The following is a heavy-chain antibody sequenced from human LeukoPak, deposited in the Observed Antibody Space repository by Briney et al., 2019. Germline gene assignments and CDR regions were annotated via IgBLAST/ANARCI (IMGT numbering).Heavy chain of an antibody. J-gene: IGHJ4*02. CDR1: GYSFTCYY. Sequence: ASVKVSCKAAGYSFTCYYMNWVGQAPGQGQEWMGWINPNSDGSNYAQKFQGRLTMTRDTSISTAYMELSRLRSDDTAVYYCARDGYGGNSAHSDWGQGTLVTVSS. CDR3: ARDGYGGNSAHSD. V-gene: IGHV1-2*02. D-gene: IGHD4-23*01. CDR2: INPNSDGS.